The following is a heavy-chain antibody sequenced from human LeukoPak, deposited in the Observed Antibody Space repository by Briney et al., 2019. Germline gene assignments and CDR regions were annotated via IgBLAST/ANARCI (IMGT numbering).Heavy chain of an antibody. D-gene: IGHD2-2*01. V-gene: IGHV5-51*01. CDR2: IYPGDSDT. J-gene: IGHJ4*02. CDR3: ARRQGCSSTSCPPDS. CDR1: GYSFSSYW. Sequence: GESLKISCKGLGYSFSSYWSAWVRQMPGKGLEWMGIIYPGDSDTRYSPSFQGQVTMSADKSINTAYLQWSSLKASDTAMYYCARRQGCSSTSCPPDSWGQGTLVTVSS.